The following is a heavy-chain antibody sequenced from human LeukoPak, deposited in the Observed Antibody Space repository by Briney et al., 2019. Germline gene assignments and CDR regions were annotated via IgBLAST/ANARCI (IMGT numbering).Heavy chain of an antibody. CDR1: GYTLTELS. D-gene: IGHD3-10*01. J-gene: IGHJ4*02. CDR3: ATSPMVRGSNYFDY. V-gene: IGHV1-24*01. Sequence: ASVKVSCKVSGYTLTELSMHWVRQAPGKGLEWMGGFDPEDGETIYAQKFQGRVTMTEDTSTDTAYMELSSLRSEDTAVYYCATSPMVRGSNYFDYWGQGTLVTVSS. CDR2: FDPEDGET.